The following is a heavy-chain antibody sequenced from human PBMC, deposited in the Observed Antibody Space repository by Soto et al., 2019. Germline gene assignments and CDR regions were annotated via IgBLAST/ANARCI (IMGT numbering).Heavy chain of an antibody. CDR2: IYHSGST. CDR1: GGSINSGGYS. V-gene: IGHV4-30-2*01. CDR3: ARVPAP. Sequence: QLQLQESGSALVKPSQTLSLTCAVSGGSINSGGYSWSWIRQPPGKGLEWIGYIYHSGSTYYNPSLKSRVTISVDRSKNQFSLKLSSVTAADTAVYYCARVPAPWGQGTLVTVSS. J-gene: IGHJ4*02.